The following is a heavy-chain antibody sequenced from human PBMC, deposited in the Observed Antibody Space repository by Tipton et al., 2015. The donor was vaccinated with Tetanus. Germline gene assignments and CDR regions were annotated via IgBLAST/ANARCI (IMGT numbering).Heavy chain of an antibody. CDR1: GFIFSSYA. Sequence: SLRLSCAAPGFIFSSYAMHWVRQAPGKGLEWVANIQNDGGETYHLESVRGRFTISRDNGKNSVYLQMNSLRPEDTAVYYCARLGRNSLGAFDVWGQGTLVSVSS. J-gene: IGHJ3*01. CDR3: ARLGRNSLGAFDV. V-gene: IGHV3-7*03. CDR2: IQNDGGET. D-gene: IGHD7-27*01.